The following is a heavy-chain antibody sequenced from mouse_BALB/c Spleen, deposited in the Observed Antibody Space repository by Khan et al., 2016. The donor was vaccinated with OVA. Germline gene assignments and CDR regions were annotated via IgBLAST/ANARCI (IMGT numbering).Heavy chain of an antibody. V-gene: IGHV5-6*01. CDR3: TRLAYYYDSEGFAY. J-gene: IGHJ3*01. CDR2: VSTGGSST. Sequence: EVELVESGGNLVKPGGSLKLSCAASELTFSTYGMSWVRRTPNKRLGWVATVSTGGSSTYYPDSVKGRFTISRDNAKNTLYLQMSSLKSEDTAMFYCTRLAYYYDSEGFAYWGQGTLVTVSA. D-gene: IGHD1-1*01. CDR1: ELTFSTYG.